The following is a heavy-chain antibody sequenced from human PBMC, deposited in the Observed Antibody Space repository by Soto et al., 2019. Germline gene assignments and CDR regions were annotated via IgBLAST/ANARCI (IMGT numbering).Heavy chain of an antibody. Sequence: GGSLRLSCAASGFTFSGSAMHWVRQASGKGLEWVGRIRSKANSYATAYAASVKGRFTISRDDSKNTAYLQMNSLKTEDTAVYYCTRWGYSSSSGQRRTNYYYYYMDVWGKGTTVTVSS. J-gene: IGHJ6*03. CDR1: GFTFSGSA. D-gene: IGHD6-6*01. CDR3: TRWGYSSSSGQRRTNYYYYYMDV. CDR2: IRSKANSYAT. V-gene: IGHV3-73*01.